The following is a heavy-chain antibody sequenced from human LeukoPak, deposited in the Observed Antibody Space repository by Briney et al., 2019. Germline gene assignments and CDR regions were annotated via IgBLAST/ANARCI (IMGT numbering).Heavy chain of an antibody. J-gene: IGHJ6*02. CDR1: GYTFTSYD. CDR3: ASPGRSSGWYGYYYYGMDV. CDR2: MNPNSGNT. D-gene: IGHD6-19*01. V-gene: IGHV1-8*01. Sequence: ASVKVSCKASGYTFTSYDIHWVRQATGQGLEWMGWMNPNSGNTGYAQKFQGRVTMTRNTSISTAYMELSSLRSEDTAVYYCASPGRSSGWYGYYYYGMDVWGQGTTVTVSS.